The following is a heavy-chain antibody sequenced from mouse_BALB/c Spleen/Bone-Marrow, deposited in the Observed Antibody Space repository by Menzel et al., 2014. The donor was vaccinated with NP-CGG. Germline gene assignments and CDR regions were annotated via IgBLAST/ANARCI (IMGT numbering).Heavy chain of an antibody. Sequence: VQLQHPGAELVRPGFSVKISCKASGYAFSSYWMNWVKQRPGQGLEWIGQIYPGDGDTNYNGKFKGKATLTADKSSSTAYMQLSSLTSEDSAFYFCARRGFYSISYYFDFWSQGTTLTIS. V-gene: IGHV1-80*01. CDR3: ARRGFYSISYYFDF. CDR1: GYAFSSYW. CDR2: IYPGDGDT. D-gene: IGHD1-1*01. J-gene: IGHJ2*01.